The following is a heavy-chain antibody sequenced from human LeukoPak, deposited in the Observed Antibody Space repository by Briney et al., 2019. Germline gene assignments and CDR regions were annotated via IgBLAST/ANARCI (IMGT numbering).Heavy chain of an antibody. D-gene: IGHD2-2*01. J-gene: IGHJ6*03. Sequence: PGRSLRLSCAASGFSLSSYALSWVRQAPGKGGEWESSISVNGDPTYSANYVKGRFTIPTDNTKETLFLDMASLRDGDTAIYYCARSLRHCPSTGGSPYYYMDVWGKGTTVTVSS. CDR1: GFSLSSYA. CDR3: ARSLRHCPSTGGSPYYYMDV. V-gene: IGHV3-23*01. CDR2: ISVNGDPT.